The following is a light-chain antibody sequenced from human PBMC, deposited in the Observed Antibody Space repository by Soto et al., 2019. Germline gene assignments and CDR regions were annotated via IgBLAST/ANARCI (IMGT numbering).Light chain of an antibody. CDR3: MQALPTLT. V-gene: IGKV2-28*01. Sequence: DIVMTQSPLSLPVTPGEPASISCRSSQSLLHSNGYNYLDWYLQKPGQSPQLLIYLGSNRASGVPDRFSGSGSGTDFTLKNSRVEAEDVGVYYCMQALPTLTFGGGTKVDIK. CDR1: QSLLHSNGYNY. CDR2: LGS. J-gene: IGKJ4*01.